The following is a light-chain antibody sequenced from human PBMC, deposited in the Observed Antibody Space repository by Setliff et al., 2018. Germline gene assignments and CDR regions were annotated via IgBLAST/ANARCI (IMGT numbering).Light chain of an antibody. J-gene: IGLJ1*01. CDR3: SSYTSSSSYV. V-gene: IGLV2-14*01. Sequence: QSVLTQPASVSGSPGQSITISCTGTSSDVGGYNFVSWYQQHPGKAPKVMIYECTNRPSGVSNRFSGSKSGNTASLTISGLQAEDEADYYCSSYTSSSSYVFGTGTKGTV. CDR2: ECT. CDR1: SSDVGGYNF.